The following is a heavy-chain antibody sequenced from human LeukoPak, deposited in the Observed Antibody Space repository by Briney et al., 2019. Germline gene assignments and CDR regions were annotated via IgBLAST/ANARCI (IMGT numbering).Heavy chain of an antibody. Sequence: GASVKVSCKASGYTFTGYYMHWVRQAPGQGLEWMGWINPNSGGTNYAQKFQGRVTMTRDTSISTAYMELGRLRSDDTAVYYCARIGLDFWSGYYVYWGQGTLVTVSS. CDR3: ARIGLDFWSGYYVY. CDR1: GYTFTGYY. CDR2: INPNSGGT. J-gene: IGHJ4*02. D-gene: IGHD3-3*01. V-gene: IGHV1-2*02.